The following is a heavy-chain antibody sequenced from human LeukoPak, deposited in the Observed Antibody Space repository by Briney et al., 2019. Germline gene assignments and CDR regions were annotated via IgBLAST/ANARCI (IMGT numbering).Heavy chain of an antibody. Sequence: SVKVSCKASGGTSSSYAINWLRQAPGQGLEWMGGIIPIFGNVNYAQKFQGRVTIIAADESTGTAYMELSSLRSEDTAVYYCARGPSYYDFWSGADYYYCMDVWGKGTTVTVSS. CDR2: IIPIFGNV. V-gene: IGHV1-69*01. CDR1: GGTSSSYA. D-gene: IGHD3-3*01. J-gene: IGHJ6*03. CDR3: ARGPSYYDFWSGADYYYCMDV.